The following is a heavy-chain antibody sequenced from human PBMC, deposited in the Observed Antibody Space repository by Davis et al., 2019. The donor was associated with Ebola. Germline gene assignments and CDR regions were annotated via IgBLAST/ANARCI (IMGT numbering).Heavy chain of an antibody. CDR2: ISGSGGST. Sequence: GESLKISCAASGFTVSSNYMSWVRQAPGKGLEWVSAISGSGGSTYYADSMKGRFTISRDNSKNTLYLQMNSLRAEDTAVYYCAKVPYSIAARNWFDPWGQGTLVTVSS. CDR1: GFTVSSNY. V-gene: IGHV3-23*01. D-gene: IGHD6-6*01. CDR3: AKVPYSIAARNWFDP. J-gene: IGHJ5*02.